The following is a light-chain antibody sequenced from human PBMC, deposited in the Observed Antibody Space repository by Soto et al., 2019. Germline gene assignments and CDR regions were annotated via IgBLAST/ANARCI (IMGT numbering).Light chain of an antibody. V-gene: IGLV2-14*01. Sequence: QSALTQPASVSGSPGQSITISCTGTSSDVGGYNYVSWYQQHPGKAPKLMIYEVSNRHSGVSNRVSGSKSGNTASLTISGLQSEDEADYYCSSYTSSSTLVFGGGTKLTVL. CDR2: EVS. J-gene: IGLJ2*01. CDR3: SSYTSSSTLV. CDR1: SSDVGGYNY.